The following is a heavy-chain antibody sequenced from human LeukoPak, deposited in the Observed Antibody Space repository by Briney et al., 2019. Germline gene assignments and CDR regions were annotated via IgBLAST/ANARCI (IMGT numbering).Heavy chain of an antibody. Sequence: GESLKISCKGAGYRFNSYWIGWVRPMPGQGLQWMGVIYGGDSEIRYSPSFQGQVTISADKSINTAYLQWSSLKASDTAMYYCARLSEELEAHFDFWGQGTPVTVSS. CDR1: GYRFNSYW. CDR3: ARLSEELEAHFDF. J-gene: IGHJ4*02. V-gene: IGHV5-51*01. D-gene: IGHD1-1*01. CDR2: IYGGDSEI.